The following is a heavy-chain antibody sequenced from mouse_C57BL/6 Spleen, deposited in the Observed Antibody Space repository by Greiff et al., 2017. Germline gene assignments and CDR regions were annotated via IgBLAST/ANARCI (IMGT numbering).Heavy chain of an antibody. Sequence: QVQLKQSGTELVKPGASVKLSCKASGYTFTSYWMHWVKQRPGQGLEWIGNINPSNGGTNYNEKFKSKATLTVDKSSSTAYMQLSSLTSEDSAVYYCARDPTVVAEYYFDYWGQGTTLTVSS. V-gene: IGHV1-53*01. CDR1: GYTFTSYW. J-gene: IGHJ2*01. D-gene: IGHD1-1*01. CDR3: ARDPTVVAEYYFDY. CDR2: INPSNGGT.